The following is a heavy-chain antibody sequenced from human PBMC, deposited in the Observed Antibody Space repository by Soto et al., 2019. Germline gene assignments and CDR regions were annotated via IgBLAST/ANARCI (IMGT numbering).Heavy chain of an antibody. V-gene: IGHV3-23*01. CDR1: GFTFSSYS. CDR3: AKDSRPMTTVTTLNY. CDR2: FRTSGDGGTT. J-gene: IGHJ4*02. D-gene: IGHD4-17*01. Sequence: GGSLRLSCAASGFTFSSYSMSWVRQAPGKGLEWVSGFRTSGDGGTTYYADSVKGRFTISRDNSKNTLYLQMNSLRAEDTAVYYCAKDSRPMTTVTTLNYWGQGTLVTV.